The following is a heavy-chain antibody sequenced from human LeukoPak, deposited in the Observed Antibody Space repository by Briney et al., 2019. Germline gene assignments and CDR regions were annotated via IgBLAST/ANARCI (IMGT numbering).Heavy chain of an antibody. D-gene: IGHD3-10*01. CDR2: ISYDGSNK. Sequence: GGSLRLSCAASGFTFSSDAMHWVRQAPGKGLEWVAVISYDGSNKYYADSVKGRFTISRDNAKNSLYLQMNSLRAEDTALYHCARAYGSGSFDAFDIWGQGTMVTVSS. V-gene: IGHV3-30-3*01. CDR3: ARAYGSGSFDAFDI. J-gene: IGHJ3*02. CDR1: GFTFSSDA.